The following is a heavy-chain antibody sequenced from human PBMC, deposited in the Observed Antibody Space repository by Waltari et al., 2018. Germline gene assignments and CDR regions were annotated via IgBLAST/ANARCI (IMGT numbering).Heavy chain of an antibody. V-gene: IGHV3-53*01. J-gene: IGHJ2*01. CDR3: ARDVAGYYYFDL. Sequence: EVQLVESGGGLIQPGGSLRLSCAASGFIVSNYYMSWVRQAPGKGLEWVSDINSGGDTHYADSVKGRFTISRDNSKNTIYLQLNTRRAEDTALYYCARDVAGYYYFDLWGRGTLVTV. CDR2: INSGGDT. CDR1: GFIVSNYY.